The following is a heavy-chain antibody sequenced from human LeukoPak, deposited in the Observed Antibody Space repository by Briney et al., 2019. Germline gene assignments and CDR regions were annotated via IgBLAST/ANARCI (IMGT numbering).Heavy chain of an antibody. CDR1: GGSFTGYY. D-gene: IGHD5-18*01. V-gene: IGHV4-34*01. CDR2: INHSGST. Sequence: SETLSLTCAVYGGSFTGYYWSWIRQPPGKGLEWIGEINHSGSTNYNPSLKSRVTISVDTSKNQFSLKLSAVTAADTAVYYCALAGYSYGKDYWGQGTLVTVSS. J-gene: IGHJ4*02. CDR3: ALAGYSYGKDY.